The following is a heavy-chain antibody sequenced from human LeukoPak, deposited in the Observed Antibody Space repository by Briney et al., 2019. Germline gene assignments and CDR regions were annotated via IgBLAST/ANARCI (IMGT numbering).Heavy chain of an antibody. D-gene: IGHD4-23*01. CDR1: GLTFSGYV. Sequence: KPGGSLRLSCAASGLTFSGYVMNWVRQAPGKGLEWVSSISSSSSYIYYADSVKGRFTISRDNAKNSLYLQMNSLRAEDTAVYYCARVAEGGNSGQYYYGMDVWGQGTTVTVSS. J-gene: IGHJ6*02. V-gene: IGHV3-21*01. CDR2: ISSSSSYI. CDR3: ARVAEGGNSGQYYYGMDV.